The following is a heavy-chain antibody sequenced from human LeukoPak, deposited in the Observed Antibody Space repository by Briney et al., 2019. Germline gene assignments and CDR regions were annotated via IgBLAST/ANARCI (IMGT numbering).Heavy chain of an antibody. J-gene: IGHJ4*02. Sequence: GGSLRLSCAASGFTFSSYSMNWARQVPGKGLVWVSRINSDASTINYADSVKGRFTISRDNAKNTLYLQMNNLRAEDTAVYYCAREDCTIGAVCSSLLDHWGRGTLVTVSS. D-gene: IGHD2-8*01. CDR3: AREDCTIGAVCSSLLDH. CDR1: GFTFSSYS. CDR2: INSDASTI. V-gene: IGHV3-74*01.